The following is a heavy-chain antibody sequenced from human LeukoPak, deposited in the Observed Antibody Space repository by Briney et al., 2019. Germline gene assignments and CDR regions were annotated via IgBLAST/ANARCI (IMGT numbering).Heavy chain of an antibody. CDR1: GGSLSGHF. V-gene: IGHV4-59*11. J-gene: IGHJ4*02. D-gene: IGHD3-9*01. Sequence: SDTLSLTCTVSGGSLSGHFWSWFRRPPGKGLENIGYIHSSGSTNYNPSYKSRVTVSLEMSKNQFSLSLSSVTAADTAVYYCARDPGDTDWYNFDSWGQGILVTVSS. CDR3: ARDPGDTDWYNFDS. CDR2: IHSSGST.